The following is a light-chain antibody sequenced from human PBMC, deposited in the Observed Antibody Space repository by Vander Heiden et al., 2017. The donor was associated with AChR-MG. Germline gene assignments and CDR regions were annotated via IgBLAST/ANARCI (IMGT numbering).Light chain of an antibody. CDR2: RNN. CDR3: AAWDDSLTGRYV. V-gene: IGLV1-47*01. J-gene: IGLJ1*01. Sequence: QSVLTQPPSASETPGQRVTISCSGGKSNIGTNYVYWYQQLPGTAPKLLIYRNNQRPSGVPDRFSGSKSGTSASLAISGLRSEDEADYYCAAWDDSLTGRYVFGTGTKVTV. CDR1: KSNIGTNY.